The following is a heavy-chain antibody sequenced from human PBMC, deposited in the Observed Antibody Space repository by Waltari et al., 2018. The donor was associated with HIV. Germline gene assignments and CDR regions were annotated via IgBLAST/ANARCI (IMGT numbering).Heavy chain of an antibody. CDR1: GFTIDDYG. CDR3: VRDSDGSGYDI. V-gene: IGHV3-20*04. CDR2: IDWNGGSA. D-gene: IGHD3-3*01. J-gene: IGHJ1*01. Sequence: DVRLVESGGEVVRPGASLRLSCVASGFTIDDYGMAWVRQRPGRGLEWVSNIDWNGGSANYGDSVKGRVTVFRDNPKASLYLQMNNLRDEDTGLYYCVRDSDGSGYDIWGRGTLVTVFS.